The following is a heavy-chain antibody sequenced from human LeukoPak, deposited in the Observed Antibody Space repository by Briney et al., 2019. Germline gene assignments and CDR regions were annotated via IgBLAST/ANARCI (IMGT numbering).Heavy chain of an antibody. Sequence: GGSLRLACAASGFTLSDYYMGWIRQPPGKGLEWVSYISRSGNTIYYTDCLKGRSTISRDNAKTSLYLQMNSLRAEDTAVYYCARGYYYDTSGYGSIFDYWGQGTLVTVSS. J-gene: IGHJ4*02. CDR3: ARGYYYDTSGYGSIFDY. D-gene: IGHD3-22*01. V-gene: IGHV3-11*01. CDR1: GFTLSDYY. CDR2: ISRSGNTI.